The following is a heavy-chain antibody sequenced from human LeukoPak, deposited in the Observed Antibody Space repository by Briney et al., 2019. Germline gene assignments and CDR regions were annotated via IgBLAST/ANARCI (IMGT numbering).Heavy chain of an antibody. CDR1: GASITSTAY. CDR3: ARQSGYFDY. Sequence: SETLSLTCTVSGASITSTAYWGWIRQPPGKGLEWIGTISYSGSTYYNPSLESRVTMSLDTPNNHFSLKLASMTAADTAVYYCARQSGYFDYWGQGTLVTVSS. CDR2: ISYSGST. V-gene: IGHV4-39*01. J-gene: IGHJ4*03.